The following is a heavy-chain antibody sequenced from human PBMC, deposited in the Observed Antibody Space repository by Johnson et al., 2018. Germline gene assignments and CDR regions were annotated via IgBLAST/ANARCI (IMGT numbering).Heavy chain of an antibody. J-gene: IGHJ6*02. CDR2: IYYSGST. V-gene: IGHV4-59*03. Sequence: QVQLQESGPGLVKPSESLSLTCTVSGGSISSYYWSWIRQPPGKGLEWIGLIYYSGSTNYKPSLKSRVTISVDTSKNQFSLKLSSVTAADTAVYYCAILNPAGYGVDVWGQGTTVTVSS. CDR1: GGSISSYY. CDR3: AILNPAGYGVDV.